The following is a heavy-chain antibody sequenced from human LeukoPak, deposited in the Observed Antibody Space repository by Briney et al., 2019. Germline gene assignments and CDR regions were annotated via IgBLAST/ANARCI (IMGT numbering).Heavy chain of an antibody. V-gene: IGHV3-74*01. Sequence: GGSLRLSCAASGFTFSSYSMNWVRQAPGKGLVWVSRINSDGSSASYADSVKGRFTISRDNAKNTLYLQMNSLRAEDTALYYCAKDILGTIAVAYNWGQGTLVTVSS. CDR3: AKDILGTIAVAYN. CDR2: INSDGSSA. D-gene: IGHD6-19*01. CDR1: GFTFSSYS. J-gene: IGHJ4*02.